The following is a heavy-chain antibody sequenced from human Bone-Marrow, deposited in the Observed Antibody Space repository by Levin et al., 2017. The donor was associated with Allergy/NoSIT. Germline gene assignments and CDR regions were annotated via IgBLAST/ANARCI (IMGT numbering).Heavy chain of an antibody. D-gene: IGHD1-26*01. CDR3: SGVVGTTALLDN. Sequence: TGESLKISCAGSGFSFAEYTMIWFRQGPGKGLEWVGFMRSTTYGGTTEFAASVKGRFTISRDDSNSISYLQMKSLKSEDTAVYYCSGVVGTTALLDNWGRGTLVTVSS. CDR1: GFSFAEYT. CDR2: MRSTTYGGTT. V-gene: IGHV3-49*03. J-gene: IGHJ4*02.